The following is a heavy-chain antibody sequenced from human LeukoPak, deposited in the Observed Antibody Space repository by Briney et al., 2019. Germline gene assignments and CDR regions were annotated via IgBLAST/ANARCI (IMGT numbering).Heavy chain of an antibody. D-gene: IGHD2-2*01. CDR3: ARVPIIVVVPAAMGIPYDY. Sequence: SETLSLTCTVSGGSISRYYWSWIRQPPGKGLEWIGYIYYSGSTNYNPSLKSRVTISVDTSKNQFSLKLTSVTAADTAVYYCARVPIIVVVPAAMGIPYDYWGQGTLVTVSS. V-gene: IGHV4-59*08. CDR1: GGSISRYY. CDR2: IYYSGST. J-gene: IGHJ4*02.